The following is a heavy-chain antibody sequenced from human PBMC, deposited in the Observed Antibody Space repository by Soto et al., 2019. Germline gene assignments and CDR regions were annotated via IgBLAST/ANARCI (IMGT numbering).Heavy chain of an antibody. J-gene: IGHJ4*02. CDR2: ISAYNGNT. D-gene: IGHD3-3*01. CDR1: GYTFTSSG. V-gene: IGHV1-18*01. Sequence: GASVKVSCKASGYTFTSSGISWVRQAPGQGLEWMGWISAYNGNTNYAQKLQGRVTMTTDTSTSTAYMELRSLRSDDTAVYYCARVWSFFVVVISAPSQCYFDFWGQGTLVTVSS. CDR3: ARVWSFFVVVISAPSQCYFDF.